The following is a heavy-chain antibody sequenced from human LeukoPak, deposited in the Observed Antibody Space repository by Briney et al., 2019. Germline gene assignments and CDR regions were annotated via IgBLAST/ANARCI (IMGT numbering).Heavy chain of an antibody. Sequence: ASVKVSCKASGYTFTSYDINWVRQATGQGLEWMGWMNPNSGNTGYAQKFQGRVTITRNTSISTAYMELSSLRSEDTAVYYCAREGLIAAAGTGDYYYYYMDVWGKGTTVTVSS. V-gene: IGHV1-8*03. CDR1: GYTFTSYD. D-gene: IGHD6-13*01. CDR3: AREGLIAAAGTGDYYYYYMDV. CDR2: MNPNSGNT. J-gene: IGHJ6*03.